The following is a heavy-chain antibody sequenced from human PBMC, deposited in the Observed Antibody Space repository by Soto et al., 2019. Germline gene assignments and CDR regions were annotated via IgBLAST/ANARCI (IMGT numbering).Heavy chain of an antibody. CDR2: ISNSGSI. J-gene: IGHJ5*01. V-gene: IGHV3-48*03. CDR3: ARGIAVAGTWWFDS. Sequence: GGSLRLSCAASGFTFSSYEMNWVRQAPGKGLEWVSYISNSGSINYADSVKGRFTISRDNAKNSLYLQMNSLRAEDTAVYYCARGIAVAGTWWFDSWGQGTLVTVSS. D-gene: IGHD6-19*01. CDR1: GFTFSSYE.